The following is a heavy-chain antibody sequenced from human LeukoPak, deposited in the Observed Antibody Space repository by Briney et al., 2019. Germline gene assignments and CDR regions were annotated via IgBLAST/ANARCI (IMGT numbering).Heavy chain of an antibody. CDR1: GFTVSSNY. Sequence: GGSLRLSCAASGFTVSSNYMSWVRQAPGKGLEWVPVIYSGGSTYYADSVKGRFTISRDNSKNTLYLQMNSLRAEDTAVYYCAKDMESAYDCSGYYSPFDSWAQGTLVTVSS. J-gene: IGHJ4*02. CDR2: IYSGGST. D-gene: IGHD3-22*01. V-gene: IGHV3-53*05. CDR3: AKDMESAYDCSGYYSPFDS.